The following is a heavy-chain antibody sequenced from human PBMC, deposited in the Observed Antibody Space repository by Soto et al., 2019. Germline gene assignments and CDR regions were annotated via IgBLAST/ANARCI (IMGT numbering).Heavy chain of an antibody. Sequence: SETLSLTCPVSGDSISSSSHYWAWNRQPPGKGLEWIGGFYYSGSPYYNPSLKSRVTMSVDTSKNQFSLQMNSLKTEDTAVYYCTIVYRGFSFSDLWGQGTLVTVSS. CDR3: TIVYRGFSFSDL. CDR2: FYYSGSP. V-gene: IGHV4-39*07. J-gene: IGHJ5*02. D-gene: IGHD5-12*01. CDR1: GDSISSSSHY.